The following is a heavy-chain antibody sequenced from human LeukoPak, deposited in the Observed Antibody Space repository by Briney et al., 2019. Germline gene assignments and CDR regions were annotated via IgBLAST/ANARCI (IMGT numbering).Heavy chain of an antibody. D-gene: IGHD3-3*01. V-gene: IGHV3-48*01. Sequence: GGSLRLSCAASGFTFSSYSMNWVRQAPGKGLEWVSYISSSSSTIYYADSVKGRFTISRDNAKNSLYLQMNSLRAEDTAVYYCAKGGMEDPWGQGTLVTVSS. CDR1: GFTFSSYS. J-gene: IGHJ5*02. CDR2: ISSSSSTI. CDR3: AKGGMEDP.